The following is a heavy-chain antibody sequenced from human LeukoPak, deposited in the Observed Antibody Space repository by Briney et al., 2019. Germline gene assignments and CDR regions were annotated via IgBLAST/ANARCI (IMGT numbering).Heavy chain of an antibody. CDR1: GGSISSSSYY. CDR3: ARVYGSGSYYNGYYYYYMDV. V-gene: IGHV4-39*01. D-gene: IGHD3-10*01. J-gene: IGHJ6*03. Sequence: PSGTLSLTCTVSGGSISSSSYYWGWIRQPPGKGLEWIGSIYYSGSTYYNPSLKSRVTISVDTSKNQFSLKLSSVTAADTAVYYCARVYGSGSYYNGYYYYYMDVWGKGTTVTISS. CDR2: IYYSGST.